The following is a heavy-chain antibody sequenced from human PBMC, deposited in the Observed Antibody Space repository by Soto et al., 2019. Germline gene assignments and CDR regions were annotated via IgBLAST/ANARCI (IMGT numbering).Heavy chain of an antibody. CDR3: AKERWAAAGTPTLDY. D-gene: IGHD6-13*01. J-gene: IGHJ4*02. Sequence: EVQLLESGGGLVQPGGSLRLSGAASGFTVSSYAMSWVRQAPGKGLEWVSAISGGTSSTYYADSVKDRFTISRDNSKNTLYLQMNSLRAEDTAVYYCAKERWAAAGTPTLDYWGQGTLVTVSS. CDR1: GFTVSSYA. CDR2: ISGGTSST. V-gene: IGHV3-23*01.